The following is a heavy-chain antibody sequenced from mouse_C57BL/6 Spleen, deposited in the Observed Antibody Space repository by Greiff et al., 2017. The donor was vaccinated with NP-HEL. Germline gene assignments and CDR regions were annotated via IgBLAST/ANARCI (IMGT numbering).Heavy chain of an antibody. V-gene: IGHV1-55*01. D-gene: IGHD4-1*01. CDR3: ARGGTRTYYYAMDY. CDR1: GYTFTSYW. J-gene: IGHJ4*01. Sequence: QVQLQQSGAELVKPGASVKMSCKASGYTFTSYWITWVKQRPGQGLEWIGDIYPGSGSTNYNEKFKSKATLTVDTSSSTAYMQLSSLTSEDSAVYYCARGGTRTYYYAMDYWGQGTSVTVSS. CDR2: IYPGSGST.